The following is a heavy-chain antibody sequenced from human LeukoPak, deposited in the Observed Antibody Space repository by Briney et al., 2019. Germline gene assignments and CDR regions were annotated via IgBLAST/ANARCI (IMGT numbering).Heavy chain of an antibody. V-gene: IGHV3-74*01. CDR3: ARDRPHNWFDP. Sequence: GESPRLSCGASGFTFSDHWMHWVRQAPGKGLVWVSGIDTDGSTTRYADSVKGRFTISRDNAKNTLYLQMNTLRAEDTAVYYCARDRPHNWFDPWGQGTLVTVSS. CDR1: GFTFSDHW. CDR2: IDTDGSTT. J-gene: IGHJ5*02.